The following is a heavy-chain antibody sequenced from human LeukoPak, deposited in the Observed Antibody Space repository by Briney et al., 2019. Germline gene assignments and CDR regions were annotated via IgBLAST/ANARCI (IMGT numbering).Heavy chain of an antibody. D-gene: IGHD1-26*01. CDR3: ARATNRDSGSYYFIY. V-gene: IGHV1-18*01. CDR1: GYTFTSYG. J-gene: IGHJ4*02. CDR2: ISTYNGNT. Sequence: ASVKVSCKASGYTFTSYGISWVRQPPGQGLECMAWISTYNGNTNYAQNLQGRVTMTTDTSTSTAYMELRSLRSDDTAVYYCARATNRDSGSYYFIYWGQGTLVTVSS.